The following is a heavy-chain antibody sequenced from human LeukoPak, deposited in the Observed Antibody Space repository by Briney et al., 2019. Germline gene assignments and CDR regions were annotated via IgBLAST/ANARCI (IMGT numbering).Heavy chain of an antibody. D-gene: IGHD2-15*01. Sequence: GESLKISCKGSGYSFTSYWIGWVRQMPGKGLEWMGIIYPGDSDTRYSSSFQGQVTISADKSISTAYLQWSSLKASDTAMYYCARVEEYCSGGSCPDYWGQGTLVTVSS. V-gene: IGHV5-51*01. CDR3: ARVEEYCSGGSCPDY. J-gene: IGHJ4*02. CDR1: GYSFTSYW. CDR2: IYPGDSDT.